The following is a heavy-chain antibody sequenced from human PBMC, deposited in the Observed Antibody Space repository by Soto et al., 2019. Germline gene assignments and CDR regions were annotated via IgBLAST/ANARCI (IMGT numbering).Heavy chain of an antibody. J-gene: IGHJ4*02. Sequence: QVQLVESGGGVVQPGRSLRLSCAASGFTFSSYGMHWVRQAPGKGLEWVAVISYDGSNKYYADSVKGRFTISRDNSKNTLYLQMNSLRAEDTAAYYCARDSYSSGWYYFDYWGQGTLVTVSS. V-gene: IGHV3-30*03. D-gene: IGHD6-19*01. CDR1: GFTFSSYG. CDR3: ARDSYSSGWYYFDY. CDR2: ISYDGSNK.